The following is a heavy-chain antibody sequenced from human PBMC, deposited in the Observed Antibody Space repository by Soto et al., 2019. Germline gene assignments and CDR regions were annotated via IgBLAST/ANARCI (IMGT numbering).Heavy chain of an antibody. Sequence: GGSLKLSCAASGVKFNTYSMNWVRQASGKGLEWVANIDTDGSRKNYVDSVKGRFIISRDNAKNSLLLQMNSLRADDAAVYYCGRVPLDGNYANGVDVWGQGTTVTVSS. CDR1: GVKFNTYS. J-gene: IGHJ6*02. D-gene: IGHD4-17*01. CDR2: IDTDGSRK. V-gene: IGHV3-7*03. CDR3: GRVPLDGNYANGVDV.